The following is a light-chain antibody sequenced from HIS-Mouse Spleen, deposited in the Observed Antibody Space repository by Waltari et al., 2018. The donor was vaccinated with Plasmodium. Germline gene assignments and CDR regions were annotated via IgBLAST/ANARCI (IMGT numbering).Light chain of an antibody. CDR2: AAS. J-gene: IGKJ3*01. Sequence: AIRMTQSPSSFSASTGARVTINCRASQGISSYLAWYQQKPGKAPKLLIYAASTLQSGVPSRFSGSGSGTDFTLTISCLQSEDFATYYCQQYYSYPFTFGPGTKVDIK. CDR1: QGISSY. V-gene: IGKV1-8*01. CDR3: QQYYSYPFT.